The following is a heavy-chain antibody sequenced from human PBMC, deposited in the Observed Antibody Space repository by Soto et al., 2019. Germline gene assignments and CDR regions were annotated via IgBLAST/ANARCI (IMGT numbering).Heavy chain of an antibody. CDR3: ARDRKIAGSSSSTYYYYGMDV. CDR2: IYYSGST. Sequence: QVQLQESGPGLVKPSQTLSLTCTVSGGSISSGGYYWSWIRQHPGKGLEWIGYIYYSGSTYYNPSLKSRVTISVDTSKNQFSLKLSSVTAADTAVYYCARDRKIAGSSSSTYYYYGMDVWGQGTTVTVSS. D-gene: IGHD6-6*01. V-gene: IGHV4-31*03. J-gene: IGHJ6*02. CDR1: GGSISSGGYY.